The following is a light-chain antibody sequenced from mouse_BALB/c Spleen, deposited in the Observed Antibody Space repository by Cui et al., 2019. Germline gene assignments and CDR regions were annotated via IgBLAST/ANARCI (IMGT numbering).Light chain of an antibody. CDR3: QQYSSYPLT. Sequence: DIVLTPSHKFMSTSVGARLSITCKDTQAVGTAVPWSQQKPGESPKLLMDWASTRHTGVPDRFTSSRSGTDVTLTISNVQSEDLAGYFCQQYSSYPLTFGAGTKLELK. V-gene: IGKV6-23*01. CDR1: QAVGTA. J-gene: IGKJ5*01. CDR2: WAS.